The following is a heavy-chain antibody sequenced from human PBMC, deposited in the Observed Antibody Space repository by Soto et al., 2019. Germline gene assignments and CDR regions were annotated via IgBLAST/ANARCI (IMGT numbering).Heavy chain of an antibody. D-gene: IGHD3-22*01. V-gene: IGHV1-58*01. CDR1: GFTFTSSA. Sequence: SVKVSCKASGFTFTSSAVQWVRQARGQRLEWIGWIVVGSGNTNYAQKFQERVTITREMSTSTAYMELSSLRSEDTAVYYCAAGSSGYLARLFDYFGQGTLVTFSS. CDR2: IVVGSGNT. J-gene: IGHJ4*02. CDR3: AAGSSGYLARLFDY.